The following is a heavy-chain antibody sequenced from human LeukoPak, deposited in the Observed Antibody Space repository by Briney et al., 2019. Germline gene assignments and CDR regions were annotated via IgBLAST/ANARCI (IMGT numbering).Heavy chain of an antibody. J-gene: IGHJ6*03. CDR3: AVPVCSSTSCGYYYYMDV. V-gene: IGHV1-46*01. CDR1: GYTFTTYD. D-gene: IGHD2-2*01. CDR2: INPSGGST. Sequence: ASVKVSCKASGYTFTTYDINWVRQAPGQGLEWMGIINPSGGSTSYAQKFQGRVTMTRDTSTSTVYMELSSLRSEDTAVYYCAVPVCSSTSCGYYYYMDVWGKGTTVTVSS.